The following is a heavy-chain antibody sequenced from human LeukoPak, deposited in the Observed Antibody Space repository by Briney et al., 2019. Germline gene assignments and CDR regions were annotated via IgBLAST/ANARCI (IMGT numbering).Heavy chain of an antibody. CDR3: ARAGPDWYFDL. Sequence: PSETLSPTCTVSGYSITTNYYWGWIRQRPGKGLEWLGSVHHSGPTSYNPSLKSRVSVSVDTALNQFSLRLTSVTAADTAAYFCARAGPDWYFDLWGRGTLVTVSS. J-gene: IGHJ2*01. CDR2: VHHSGPT. V-gene: IGHV4-38-2*02. CDR1: GYSITTNYY.